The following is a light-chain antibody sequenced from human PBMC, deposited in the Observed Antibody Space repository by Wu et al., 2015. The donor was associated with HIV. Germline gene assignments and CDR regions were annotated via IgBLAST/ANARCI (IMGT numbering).Light chain of an antibody. CDR2: GAS. J-gene: IGKJ1*01. V-gene: IGKV3-15*01. CDR3: QQYGNWPPWT. Sequence: EIVLTQSPGTLSLSPGERATLSCRASQSISSNLAWYQQKPGQAPRLLIYGASTRATDIPDRFSGSGSGTEFTLTISNVQSEDFAVYYCQQYGNWPPWTFGQGTKVEIK. CDR1: QSISSN.